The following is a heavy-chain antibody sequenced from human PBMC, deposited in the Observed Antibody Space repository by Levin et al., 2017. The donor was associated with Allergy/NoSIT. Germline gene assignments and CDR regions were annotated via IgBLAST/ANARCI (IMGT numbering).Heavy chain of an antibody. J-gene: IGHJ6*02. CDR2: IKQDGSEL. V-gene: IGHV3-7*01. D-gene: IGHD4-23*01. CDR1: GFTFDTYW. CDR3: ARDFYYGGDMDV. Sequence: GESLKISCAASGFTFDTYWMSWVRQAPGKGLEWVANIKQDGSELYYVDSVKGRFTISRDNAKNSVFLQMNSLSAEDTGVYYCARDFYYGGDMDVWGQGTTVTVSS.